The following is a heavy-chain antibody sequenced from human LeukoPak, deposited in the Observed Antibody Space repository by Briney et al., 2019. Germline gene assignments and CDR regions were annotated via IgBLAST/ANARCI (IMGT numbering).Heavy chain of an antibody. V-gene: IGHV1-69*04. J-gene: IGHJ3*02. CDR3: ARDSGDRAFDI. CDR2: IIPILGIA. Sequence: ASVKVSCKASGGTFSSYAISWVRQAPGQGLEWMGRIIPILGIANYAQKFQGRVTITADKSTSTAYMELSSLRSEDTAVYYCARDSGDRAFDIWGQGTMVTVSS. CDR1: GGTFSSYA. D-gene: IGHD2-21*01.